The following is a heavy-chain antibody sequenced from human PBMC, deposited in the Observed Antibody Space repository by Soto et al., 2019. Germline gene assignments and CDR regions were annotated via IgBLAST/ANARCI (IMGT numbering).Heavy chain of an antibody. CDR2: IYYSGST. CDR3: ARGLGDDFWSGYYMDWFDP. D-gene: IGHD3-3*01. Sequence: PSETLSLTCTVSGCSISSYYWSWIRQPPGKGLEWIGYIYYSGSTNYNPSLKSRVTISVDTSKNQFSLKLSSVTAADTAVYYCARGLGDDFWSGYYMDWFDPWGQGTLVTVSS. CDR1: GCSISSYY. J-gene: IGHJ5*02. V-gene: IGHV4-59*01.